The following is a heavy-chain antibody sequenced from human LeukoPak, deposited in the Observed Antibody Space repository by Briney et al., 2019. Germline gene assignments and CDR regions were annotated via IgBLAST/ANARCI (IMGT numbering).Heavy chain of an antibody. CDR1: GGSISSSN. D-gene: IGHD2-8*02. CDR3: ATYRQVLLPFES. V-gene: IGHV3-23*01. CDR2: IFPSGGEI. J-gene: IGHJ4*02. Sequence: GTLSLTCAVSGGSISSSNWWSWVRQPPGQGLEWVSSIFPSGGEIHYADSVRGRFTISRDNSKSTLSLQMNSLRAEDTAIYYCATYRQVLLPFESWGQGTLVTVSS.